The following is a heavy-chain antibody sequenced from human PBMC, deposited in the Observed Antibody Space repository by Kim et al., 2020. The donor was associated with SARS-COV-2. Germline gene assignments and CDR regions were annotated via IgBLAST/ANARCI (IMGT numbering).Heavy chain of an antibody. J-gene: IGHJ4*02. CDR3: AKYDAGNYASTPGY. D-gene: IGHD3-10*01. CDR2: ICGSGSCT. CDR1: GFTFSTSV. Sequence: GGSLRLSCTASGFTFSTSVLSWVRQTPGKGLEWVSSICGSGSCTFYADSVRDRFTVFRDRSQNTIYLQMNSLSAEDAAIDYCAKYDAGNYASTPGYWGQGTLVT. V-gene: IGHV3-23*01.